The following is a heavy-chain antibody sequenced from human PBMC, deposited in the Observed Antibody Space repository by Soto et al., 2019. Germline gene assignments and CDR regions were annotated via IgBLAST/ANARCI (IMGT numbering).Heavy chain of an antibody. CDR2: IYYSGST. D-gene: IGHD4-17*01. V-gene: IGHV4-59*01. CDR3: ARQMTTATTRHYYYGMDV. CDR1: GGSISSYY. Sequence: PSETLSLTCTVSGGSISSYYWSWIRQPPGKGLEWIGYIYYSGSTNYNPSLKSRVTISVDTSKNQFSLKLSSVTAADTAVYYCARQMTTATTRHYYYGMDVWGQGTTVTVSS. J-gene: IGHJ6*02.